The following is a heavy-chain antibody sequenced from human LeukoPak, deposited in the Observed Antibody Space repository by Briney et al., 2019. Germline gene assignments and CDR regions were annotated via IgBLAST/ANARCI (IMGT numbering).Heavy chain of an antibody. Sequence: SETLSLTCAVSGGSISSGGYSWSWIRRPPGKGLEWIGYIYHSGSTYYNPSLKSRVTISVDRSKNQFSLKLSSVTAADTAVYYCARGGGLRGVVVSPNDYWGQGTLVTVSS. J-gene: IGHJ4*02. V-gene: IGHV4-30-2*01. CDR3: ARGGGLRGVVVSPNDY. CDR1: GGSISSGGYS. CDR2: IYHSGST. D-gene: IGHD3-22*01.